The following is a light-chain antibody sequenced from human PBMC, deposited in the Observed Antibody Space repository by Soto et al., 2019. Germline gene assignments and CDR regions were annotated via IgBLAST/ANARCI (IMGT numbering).Light chain of an antibody. CDR1: QRISSY. J-gene: IGKJ4*01. CDR3: QECSSWPLP. V-gene: IGKV3-11*01. Sequence: DTLSLKQRERATLSCRASQRISSYLAWYQQKPGQAPRLLIYDASSRATGVPSRFSGSGSGTEFTLTISSLQPEDFAVYYCQECSSWPLPFGEVTMV. CDR2: DAS.